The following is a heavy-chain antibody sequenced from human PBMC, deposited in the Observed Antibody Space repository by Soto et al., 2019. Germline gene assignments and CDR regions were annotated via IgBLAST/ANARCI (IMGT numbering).Heavy chain of an antibody. CDR2: MNPNSGGT. Sequence: QVQLVQSGADVKKPGASVKVSCKTSGYTFSGYFMHWLRQAPGQGLEWMGWMNPNSGGTDYAQNFQGRVSMTWDTSIRTAYMEVSRLRSDETAIYYCARGYYSSSWRVFDYWGQGTLVTVSS. D-gene: IGHD6-13*01. V-gene: IGHV1-2*02. J-gene: IGHJ4*02. CDR3: ARGYYSSSWRVFDY. CDR1: GYTFSGYF.